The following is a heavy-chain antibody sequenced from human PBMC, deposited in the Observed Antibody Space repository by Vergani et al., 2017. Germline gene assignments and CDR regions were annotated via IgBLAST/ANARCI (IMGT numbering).Heavy chain of an antibody. CDR1: GGSITSSSYY. CDR3: ARTESFILRYFHWAL. Sequence: QLHLQESGPGLVKPSETLSLTCTVSGGSITSSSYYLGWIRQPPGKGLEWIGYIYHSGCAYYNPSLKGRVTISVDTSKNQFSLEVTSVTAADTAIYFCARTESFILRYFHWALWGQGTLVTVSS. CDR2: IYHSGCA. D-gene: IGHD3-9*01. J-gene: IGHJ4*02. V-gene: IGHV4-39*01.